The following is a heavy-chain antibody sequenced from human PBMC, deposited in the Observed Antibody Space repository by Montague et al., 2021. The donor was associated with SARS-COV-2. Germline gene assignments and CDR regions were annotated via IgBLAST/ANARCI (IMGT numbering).Heavy chain of an antibody. CDR2: TYYRSKWYN. Sequence: CAISGDSVSRNSAAWNWIRQSPSRGLEWLGRTYYRSKWYNDYAVSVKSRITINPDTSKNQISLKLSSVTAADTAVYYCARESGSPTYYFYYGVDVWGQGTTVTVSS. D-gene: IGHD1-26*01. CDR3: ARESGSPTYYFYYGVDV. V-gene: IGHV6-1*01. CDR1: GDSVSRNSAA. J-gene: IGHJ6*02.